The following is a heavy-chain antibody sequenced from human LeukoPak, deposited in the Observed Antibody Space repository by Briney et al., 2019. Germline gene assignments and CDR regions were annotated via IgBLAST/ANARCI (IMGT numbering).Heavy chain of an antibody. V-gene: IGHV4-39*01. CDR3: ARPRFVHSGSYGAFDV. J-gene: IGHJ3*01. CDR1: GGSISSTGFY. D-gene: IGHD1-26*01. Sequence: WDTLSLTCTVSGGSISSTGFYGGSIRQSRGKGLERIECIYYGGSTYNNPSLESRVTISADTSKNQFSPKLSSVTAADTAVYYCARPRFVHSGSYGAFDVWGQGTMVT. CDR2: IYYGGST.